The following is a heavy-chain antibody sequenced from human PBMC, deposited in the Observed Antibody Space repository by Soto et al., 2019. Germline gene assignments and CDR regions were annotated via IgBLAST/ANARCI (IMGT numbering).Heavy chain of an antibody. D-gene: IGHD2-2*01. V-gene: IGHV1-18*04. CDR3: ATCSGPSCHRGREWFDP. CDR2: ISTYNGNT. CDR1: GYTFSSFG. J-gene: IGHJ5*02. Sequence: QVQLVQSGAEVKKPGASVKVSCTASGYTFSSFGITWVRQAPGQGLEWMGWISTYNGNTNYAQKLQGRVTMTIDTSTSTAYMELRSLRSDETAMYYCATCSGPSCHRGREWFDPWGQGTLVTVSA.